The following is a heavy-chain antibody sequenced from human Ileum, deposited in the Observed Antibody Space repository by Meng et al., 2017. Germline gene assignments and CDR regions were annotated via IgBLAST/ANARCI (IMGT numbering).Heavy chain of an antibody. V-gene: IGHV3-11*01. D-gene: IGHD2-15*01. J-gene: IGHJ3*02. CDR1: GFTFSDYY. CDR2: ISSSGSTI. Sequence: GESLKISCAASGFTFSDYYMSWIRQAPGKGLEWVSYISSSGSTIYYADSVKGRFTISRDNAKNSLYLQMNSLRAEDTAVYYCARGMVGYSGSLEAFDIWGQGTMVTVSS. CDR3: ARGMVGYSGSLEAFDI.